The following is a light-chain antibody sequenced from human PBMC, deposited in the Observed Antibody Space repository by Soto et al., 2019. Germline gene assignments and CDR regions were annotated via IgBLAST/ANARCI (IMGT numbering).Light chain of an antibody. V-gene: IGKV1-39*01. CDR2: AAS. J-gene: IGKJ1*01. Sequence: DIPMTQSPSSLSASVGDRDTITCRASQSISSYLNWYQQKPGKAPKLLIYAASSLQSGVPSRFSGSGSGTDFTLTISSLQPEDFATYYCQQSYSTPPTFGQGTKVDIK. CDR1: QSISSY. CDR3: QQSYSTPPT.